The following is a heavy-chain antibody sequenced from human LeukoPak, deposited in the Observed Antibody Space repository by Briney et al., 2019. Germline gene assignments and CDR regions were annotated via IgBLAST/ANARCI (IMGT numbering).Heavy chain of an antibody. CDR2: IYSGGST. D-gene: IGHD3-10*01. V-gene: IGHV3-66*01. CDR3: ARVYYYYGSGSLRGDAFDI. Sequence: GGSLRLSCAASGFTVSSNYMSWVRQAPGKGLEWVSVIYSGGSTYYADSVKGRFTISRDNSKNTLYLQMNSLRAEDTAVYYCARVYYYYGSGSLRGDAFDIWGQGTMVTVSS. CDR1: GFTVSSNY. J-gene: IGHJ3*02.